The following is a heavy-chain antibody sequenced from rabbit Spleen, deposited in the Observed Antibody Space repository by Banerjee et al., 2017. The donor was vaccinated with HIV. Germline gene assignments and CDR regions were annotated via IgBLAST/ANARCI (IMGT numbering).Heavy chain of an antibody. V-gene: IGHV1S45*01. CDR3: VREVAAKFSL. J-gene: IGHJ4*01. CDR2: INAITGKA. CDR1: GFYFTNKDV. Sequence: QEQLEESGGGLVKPEGSLTLTCTASGFYFTNKDVMCWVRQAPGKGLDWIACINAITGKAVYANWAKGRSTFSKTSSTTVDLQMTSLTAADTATYFCVREVAAKFSLWGQGTLVTVS. D-gene: IGHD4-1*01.